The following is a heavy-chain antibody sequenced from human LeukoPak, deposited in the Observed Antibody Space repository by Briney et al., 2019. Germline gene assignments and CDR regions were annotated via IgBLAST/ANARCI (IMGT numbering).Heavy chain of an antibody. D-gene: IGHD6-13*01. CDR1: GGSISSSSYY. J-gene: IGHJ6*03. V-gene: IGHV4-39*07. CDR3: ARVVGLTGYSSSWYSGYYYYMDV. CDR2: IYYSGST. Sequence: NSSETLSLTCTVSGGSISSSSYYWGWIRQPPGKGLEWIGSIYYSGSTYYNPSLKSRVTISVDTSKNQFSLKLTSVTAADTAVYYCARVVGLTGYSSSWYSGYYYYMDVWGKGTTVTVSS.